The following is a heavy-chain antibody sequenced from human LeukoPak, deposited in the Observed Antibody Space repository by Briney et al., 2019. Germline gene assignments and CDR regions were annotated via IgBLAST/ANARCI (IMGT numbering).Heavy chain of an antibody. J-gene: IGHJ5*02. CDR1: GYSFTSYW. CDR2: IYPGDSDT. V-gene: IGHV5-51*01. Sequence: GESLKISCKGSGYSFTSYWIGWVRQMPGKGLEWMGIIYPGDSDTRYSPSFQGQVTISADKSISTAYLQWSNLKASDTAMYYCARQAKFGDNWSDPWGQGTLVTVSS. CDR3: ARQAKFGDNWSDP. D-gene: IGHD3-10*01.